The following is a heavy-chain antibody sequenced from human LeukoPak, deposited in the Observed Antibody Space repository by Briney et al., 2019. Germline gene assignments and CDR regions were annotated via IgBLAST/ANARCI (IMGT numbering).Heavy chain of an antibody. V-gene: IGHV4-38-2*02. CDR2: MFHSGST. J-gene: IGHJ4*02. CDR1: GFSLSSGFY. D-gene: IGHD1-1*01. CDR3: ARFGTRDNCCHLGVDT. Sequence: PSETLSLTCTASGFSLSSGFYWGWIRQPPEKLLEWIATMFHSGSTYYNPSLESRFTISMDTSKNQFYLRMISVTAADTALYYCARFGTRDNCCHLGVDTWGKGTPFTVS.